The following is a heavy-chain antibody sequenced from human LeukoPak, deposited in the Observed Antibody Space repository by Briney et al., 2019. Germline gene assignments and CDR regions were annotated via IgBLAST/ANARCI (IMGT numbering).Heavy chain of an antibody. D-gene: IGHD1-26*01. CDR1: GFTFSSYG. V-gene: IGHV3-48*04. J-gene: IGHJ4*02. CDR2: ISSSGSTI. CDR3: ARVGATTGAIGYYFDY. Sequence: GGSLRLSCAASGFTFSSYGMHWVRQAPGKGLEWVSYISSSGSTIYYADSVKGRFTISRDNAKNSLYLQMNSLRAEDTAVYYCARVGATTGAIGYYFDYWGQGTLVTVSS.